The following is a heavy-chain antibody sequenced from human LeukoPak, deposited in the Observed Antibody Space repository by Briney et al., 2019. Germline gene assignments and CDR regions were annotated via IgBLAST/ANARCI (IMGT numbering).Heavy chain of an antibody. V-gene: IGHV3-74*03. CDR1: GFTFSSSW. Sequence: PGGSLRLSCAASGFTFSSSWMYWVRHPPGKGLVWVSRLNSDGSTTEYADSVKGRFTISRDNAKNTLFLQLSSLRAEDTAIYYCARGPDHGGSYYHDWGQGTLVTVSS. CDR2: LNSDGSTT. D-gene: IGHD1-26*01. J-gene: IGHJ4*02. CDR3: ARGPDHGGSYYHD.